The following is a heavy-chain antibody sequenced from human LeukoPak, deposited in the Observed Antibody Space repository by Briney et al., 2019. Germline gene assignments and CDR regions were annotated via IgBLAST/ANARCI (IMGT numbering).Heavy chain of an antibody. V-gene: IGHV3-33*01. CDR2: IWDDGSNK. D-gene: IGHD1-1*01. CDR3: GRLSRTTDN. J-gene: IGHJ4*02. CDR1: GFIFSSYG. Sequence: PGGSLRLSCAASGFIFSSYGMHWVRQAPGKGLEWVAIIWDDGSNKKYGDSVKGRFTISRDNAKNTLYLQMNSLRAEDTAVYYCGRLSRTTDNWGQGTLVTVSS.